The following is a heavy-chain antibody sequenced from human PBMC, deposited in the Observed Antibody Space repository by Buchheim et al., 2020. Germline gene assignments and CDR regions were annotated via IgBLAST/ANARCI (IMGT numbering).Heavy chain of an antibody. CDR1: GGSVSSSTYY. J-gene: IGHJ4*02. D-gene: IGHD1-26*01. V-gene: IGHV4-39*01. CDR2: IFYSGST. CDR3: ARSGPAYYFDY. Sequence: QLQLQESGPGLVKPSETLSLTCTVSGGSVSSSTYYWGWIRQPPGKGLEWIGSIFYSGSTYYNPSLKSPVTISVDTSQNQFSLRLSSVTAADTAVYYCARSGPAYYFDYWGQGTL.